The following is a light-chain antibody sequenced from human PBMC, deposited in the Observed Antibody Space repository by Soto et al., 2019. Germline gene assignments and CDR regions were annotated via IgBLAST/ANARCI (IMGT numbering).Light chain of an antibody. Sequence: DNKMTQSPSTLSASVGDRVTITCRASQSISSWLAWYQQKPGKAPKLLIYKASSLESGVPSRFSGSGSGTEFTLTISSLLPDDFATYYCQHLWTFGQGTKVDIK. CDR1: QSISSW. J-gene: IGKJ1*01. V-gene: IGKV1-5*03. CDR3: QHLWT. CDR2: KAS.